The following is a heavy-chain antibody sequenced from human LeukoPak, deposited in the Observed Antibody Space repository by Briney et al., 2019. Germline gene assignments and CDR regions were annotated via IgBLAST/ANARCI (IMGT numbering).Heavy chain of an antibody. V-gene: IGHV1-3*01. J-gene: IGHJ4*02. Sequence: ASVKVSCKASGYTFTSYAMHWVRQAPGQRLEWMGWINAGNGKTKYSQKFQGRVTITRDTSASTAYMELSSLRSEDTAVYYCARDYYDSSGYFRTNYWGQGTLVTVSS. CDR3: ARDYYDSSGYFRTNY. CDR2: INAGNGKT. CDR1: GYTFTSYA. D-gene: IGHD3-22*01.